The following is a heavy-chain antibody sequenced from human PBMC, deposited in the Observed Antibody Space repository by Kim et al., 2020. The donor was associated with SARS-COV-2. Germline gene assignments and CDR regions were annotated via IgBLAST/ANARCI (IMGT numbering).Heavy chain of an antibody. CDR2: NK. CDR3: ARSGYGSGMDV. J-gene: IGHJ6*02. V-gene: IGHV3-30*01. Sequence: NKDYAEAVKGRFTISRDNSKNTLYLQRNSLRAEDTAVYYCARSGYGSGMDVWGQGTTVTVSS. D-gene: IGHD5-12*01.